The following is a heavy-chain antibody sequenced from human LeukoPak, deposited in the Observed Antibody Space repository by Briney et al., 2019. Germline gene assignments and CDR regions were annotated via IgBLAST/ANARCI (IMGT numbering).Heavy chain of an antibody. D-gene: IGHD1-26*01. CDR1: GGSISSGDYY. V-gene: IGHV4-30-4*08. CDR3: ARALEVGATSLNAFDI. Sequence: SETLSLTCTVSGGSISSGDYYWSWIRQPPGKGLELIGYIYYSGSTYYNPSLKSRVTISVDTSKNQFSLKLSSVTAADTAVYYCARALEVGATSLNAFDIWGQGTMVTASS. J-gene: IGHJ3*02. CDR2: IYYSGST.